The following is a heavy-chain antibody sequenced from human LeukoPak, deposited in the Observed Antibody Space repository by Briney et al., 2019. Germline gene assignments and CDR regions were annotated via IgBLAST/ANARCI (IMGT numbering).Heavy chain of an antibody. J-gene: IGHJ5*02. CDR3: ARTLTTLSYYDFWSGYINWFDP. CDR2: IYTSGST. V-gene: IGHV4-61*02. D-gene: IGHD3-3*01. CDR1: GGSISSGSYY. Sequence: SETLSLTCTVSGGSISSGSYYWSWIRQPAGKGLEWIGRIYTSGSTNYNPSLKSRVTISVDTSKNQFSLKLSSVTAADTAVYYCARTLTTLSYYDFWSGYINWFDPWGQGTLATVSS.